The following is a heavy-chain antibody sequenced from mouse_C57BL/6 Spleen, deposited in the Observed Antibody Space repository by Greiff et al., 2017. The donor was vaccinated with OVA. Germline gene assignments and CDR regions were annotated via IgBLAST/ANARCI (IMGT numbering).Heavy chain of an antibody. CDR3: ARREDGSRRTFLFDD. CDR1: GFSLSTFGMG. V-gene: IGHV8-8*01. J-gene: IGHJ2*01. CDR2: IWWDDAK. Sequence: QVPLKVSGPGLLQPSQTLSLTCSFSGFSLSTFGMGVGWIRQPSGKGLEWLAHIWWDDAKYYNPALKSRLTISKDTSKNQVFLKLANVDTADTATDYCARREDGSRRTFLFDDWGQRTTLTGTS. D-gene: IGHD2-3*01.